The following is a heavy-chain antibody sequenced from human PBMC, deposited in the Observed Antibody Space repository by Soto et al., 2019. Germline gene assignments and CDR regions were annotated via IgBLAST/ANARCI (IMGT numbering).Heavy chain of an antibody. CDR3: AKDGWNFPPDP. V-gene: IGHV3-23*01. CDR2: ISGVGGNT. CDR1: GLTFSSFA. D-gene: IGHD1-7*01. J-gene: IGHJ5*02. Sequence: GGSLRLSXAASGLTFSSFAMSWVRQAPGKGLEWVSGISGVGGNTYYADSVKGRFTISRDNSKNTLHLQMNSLRAEDTAVYYCAKDGWNFPPDPWGQGTLVTVSS.